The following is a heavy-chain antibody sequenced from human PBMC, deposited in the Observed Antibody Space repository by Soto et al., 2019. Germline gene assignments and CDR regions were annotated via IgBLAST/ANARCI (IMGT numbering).Heavy chain of an antibody. Sequence: PGASLRLSCAASGLTFSSYAMNWVRQAPGKGLEWVSTTIGNGGRSYYADSVKGRFTISRDNSKNTLHLQMNSLRDDDTAIYYCAKRRLNTSTSLSDWWGQGVQVTFSS. CDR1: GLTFSSYA. CDR3: AKRRLNTSTSLSDW. V-gene: IGHV3-23*01. J-gene: IGHJ1*01. D-gene: IGHD3-16*02. CDR2: TIGNGGRS.